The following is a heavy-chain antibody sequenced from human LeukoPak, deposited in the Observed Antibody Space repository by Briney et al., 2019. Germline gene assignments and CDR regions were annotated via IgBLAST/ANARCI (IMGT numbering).Heavy chain of an antibody. Sequence: GGSLRLSCAASGFTFSSYAMHWVRQAPDKGLEYVAVISNDGTYKYYGASVKGRFTISRDNSKNTLYLQMDSLRSEDTAVYSCARKSGGSQRKMDDWFDPWGQGTLVIVSS. D-gene: IGHD3-10*01. J-gene: IGHJ5*02. CDR3: ARKSGGSQRKMDDWFDP. CDR2: ISNDGTYK. CDR1: GFTFSSYA. V-gene: IGHV3-30*04.